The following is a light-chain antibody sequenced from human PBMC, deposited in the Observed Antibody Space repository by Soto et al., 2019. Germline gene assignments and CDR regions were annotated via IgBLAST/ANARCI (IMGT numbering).Light chain of an antibody. J-gene: IGLJ2*01. V-gene: IGLV2-8*01. CDR1: SSDVGGYNY. CDR3: SSYAGRNLLL. CDR2: EVS. Sequence: QSALTQPPSASGSPGQSVTISCTGTSSDVGGYNYVSWYQQHPGKARKVMIYEVSKRPSGVPDRFSGSKSGNTASLTVSGLQAEDEADYFCSSYAGRNLLLFGGGTKVTVL.